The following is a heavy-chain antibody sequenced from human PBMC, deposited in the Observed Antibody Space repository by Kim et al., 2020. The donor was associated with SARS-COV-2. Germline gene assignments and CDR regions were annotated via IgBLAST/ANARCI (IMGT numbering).Heavy chain of an antibody. J-gene: IGHJ3*02. Sequence: SETLSLTCTVSGGSISSYYWSWIRQPPGKGLEWIGYIYYSGSTNYNPSLKSRVTISVDTSKNQFSLKLSSVTAADTAVYYCARDQPHDLTGSDAFDIWGQGTMVTVSS. CDR3: ARDQPHDLTGSDAFDI. CDR2: IYYSGST. V-gene: IGHV4-59*01. CDR1: GGSISSYY. D-gene: IGHD3-9*01.